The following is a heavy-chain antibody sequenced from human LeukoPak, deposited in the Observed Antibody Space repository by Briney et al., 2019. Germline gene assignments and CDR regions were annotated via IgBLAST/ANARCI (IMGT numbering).Heavy chain of an antibody. D-gene: IGHD6-13*01. CDR1: GFTFGSYA. Sequence: GGSLRLSCAASGFTFGSYAMSWVRQAPGKGLEWVSAISGSGGSTYYADSVKGRFTISRDNSKSTLYLQMNSLRAEDTAVYYCARGYSSSWYSPRAYYFDYWGQGTLVTVSS. J-gene: IGHJ4*02. CDR3: ARGYSSSWYSPRAYYFDY. CDR2: ISGSGGST. V-gene: IGHV3-23*01.